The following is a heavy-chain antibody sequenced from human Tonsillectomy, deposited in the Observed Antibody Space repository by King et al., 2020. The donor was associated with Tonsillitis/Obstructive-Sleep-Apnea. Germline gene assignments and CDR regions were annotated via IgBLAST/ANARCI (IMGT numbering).Heavy chain of an antibody. Sequence: VQLVESGAEVKKPGASVKVSCKASGYTFTGYYMHWVRQAPGQGLEWMGRINPNSGGTNYAQKFQGRVTMTRATSISTAYMELSRLRSDDTAVYYCARVEAVAGLFFDYWGQGTLVTVSS. V-gene: IGHV1-2*06. CDR2: INPNSGGT. CDR1: GYTFTGYY. CDR3: ARVEAVAGLFFDY. D-gene: IGHD6-19*01. J-gene: IGHJ4*02.